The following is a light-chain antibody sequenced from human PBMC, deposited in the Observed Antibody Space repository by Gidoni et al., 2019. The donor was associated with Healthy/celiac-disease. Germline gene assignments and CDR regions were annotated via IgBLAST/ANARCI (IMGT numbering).Light chain of an antibody. V-gene: IGLV3-1*01. CDR2: QDS. Sequence: SYELTQPPSVSVSPGQTASLTCPGDKSGDKYACWYQQKPGQSPVLVIYQDSKRPSGLPERFSGANSGNTATLTISGTQAMDEADYYCQAWDSSTAVVFGGGTKLTVL. CDR1: KSGDKY. J-gene: IGLJ2*01. CDR3: QAWDSSTAVV.